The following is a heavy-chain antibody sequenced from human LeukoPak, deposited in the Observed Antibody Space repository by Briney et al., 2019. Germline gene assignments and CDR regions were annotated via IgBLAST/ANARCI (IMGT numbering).Heavy chain of an antibody. D-gene: IGHD2-15*01. CDR3: AKDRPPCSSGGSCYVAYNYYGMDV. CDR2: ISGSGGST. V-gene: IGHV3-23*01. CDR1: GFTFSSYA. J-gene: IGHJ6*02. Sequence: PGGSLRLSCAASGFTFSSYAMSWVRQAPGKGLEWVSAISGSGGSTYYADSVKGRFTISRDNSKNTLYLQMNSLRAEDTAVYYCAKDRPPCSSGGSCYVAYNYYGMDVWGQGTTVTVSS.